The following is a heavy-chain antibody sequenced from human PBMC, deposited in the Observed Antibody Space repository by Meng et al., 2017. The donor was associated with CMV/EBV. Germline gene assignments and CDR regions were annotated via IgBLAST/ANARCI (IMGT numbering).Heavy chain of an antibody. D-gene: IGHD6-13*01. CDR2: IYSGGRS. V-gene: IGHV3-66*02. J-gene: IGHJ5*02. Sequence: GESLKISGAASGFIVSSDYMTWVRQAPGKGLEWVSVIYSGGRSYYADFAQGRFTISRDTSKNTLYLQMNSLRPEDTAVYYCARDIAAAAGSVSWGPGTVVTVSS. CDR3: ARDIAAAAGSVS. CDR1: GFIVSSDY.